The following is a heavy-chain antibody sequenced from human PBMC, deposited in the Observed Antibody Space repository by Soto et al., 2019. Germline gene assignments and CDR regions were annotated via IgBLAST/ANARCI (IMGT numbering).Heavy chain of an antibody. J-gene: IGHJ5*02. CDR1: RYIFTAYF. CDR2: INPNNGAT. V-gene: IGHV1-2*02. CDR3: ASHDPGARFDP. D-gene: IGHD1-1*01. Sequence: VQLVQAGAEVKKPGASVKGSCKAPRYIFTAYFMHWVRQAPGQGLEWRGWINPNNGATLYRLSFQGRVTMPRDTPISTAYMELSSPRSDDTAVYYCASHDPGARFDPLGQGTLVIVSS.